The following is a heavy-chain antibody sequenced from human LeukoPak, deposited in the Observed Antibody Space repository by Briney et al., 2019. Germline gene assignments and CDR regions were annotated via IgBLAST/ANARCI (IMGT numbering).Heavy chain of an antibody. Sequence: PSETLSLTCTVSGGSISSSSYYWGWIRQPPGKGLEWIGSIYYSGSTYYNPSLKSRVTISVDTSKNQFSLKLSSVTAADTAVYYCARGQWELSGGYDYWGQGTLVTVSS. CDR3: ARGQWELSGGYDY. V-gene: IGHV4-39*07. CDR1: GGSISSSSYY. J-gene: IGHJ4*02. D-gene: IGHD1-26*01. CDR2: IYYSGST.